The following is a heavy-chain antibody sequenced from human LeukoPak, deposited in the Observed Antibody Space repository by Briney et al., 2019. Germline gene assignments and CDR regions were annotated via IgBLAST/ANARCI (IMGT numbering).Heavy chain of an antibody. CDR3: ARDRKPNYCGGDCYSSWYFDL. D-gene: IGHD2-21*02. CDR2: IYYSGST. CDR1: GGSISSGGYY. V-gene: IGHV4-31*03. Sequence: SETLSLTRTVSGGSISSGGYYWSWIRQHPGKGLEWIGYIYYSGSTYYNPSLKSRVTISVDTSKNQFSLKLSSVTAADTAVYYCARDRKPNYCGGDCYSSWYFDLWGRGTLVTVSS. J-gene: IGHJ2*01.